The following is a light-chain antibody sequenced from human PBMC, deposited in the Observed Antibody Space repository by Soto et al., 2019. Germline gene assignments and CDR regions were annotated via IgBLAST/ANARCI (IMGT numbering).Light chain of an antibody. V-gene: IGKV2-28*01. J-gene: IGKJ5*01. Sequence: DIVMTQSALSLPVTPGEPASISCRSSQSLLHRNGYDYLDWFLQKPGQSPQLLIYLGSNRASGVPDRFSGSGSGTDFTLKISRVEAEDVGVYYCMQALQTPITFGQGTRLEIK. CDR2: LGS. CDR3: MQALQTPIT. CDR1: QSLLHRNGYDY.